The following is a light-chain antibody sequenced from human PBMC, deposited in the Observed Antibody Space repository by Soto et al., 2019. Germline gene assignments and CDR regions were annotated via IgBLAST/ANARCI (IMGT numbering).Light chain of an antibody. CDR3: QQYGSSPPYT. J-gene: IGKJ2*01. V-gene: IGKV3-20*01. CDR2: GAS. CDR1: QSVTSSY. Sequence: EIVLTQSPGTLSLSPGEGATLSCRASQSVTSSYLAWYRQKPGQAPRLLIYGASSRATGIPDRFSGSGSGTDFTLTISRLEPEDFAVYYCQQYGSSPPYTFGQGTKLEIK.